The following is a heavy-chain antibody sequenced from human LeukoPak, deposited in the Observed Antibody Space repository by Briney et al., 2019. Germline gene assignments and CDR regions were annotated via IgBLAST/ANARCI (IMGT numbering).Heavy chain of an antibody. D-gene: IGHD3-3*01. CDR2: INWNGGST. J-gene: IGHJ3*02. Sequence: GGSLRLSCAASGSTFDDYGMSWVRQAPGKGLEWVSGINWNGGSTGYADSVKGRFTISRDNAKNSLYLQMNSLRAEDTAVYYCARLRSGYYRAFDIWGQGTMVTVSS. CDR3: ARLRSGYYRAFDI. CDR1: GSTFDDYG. V-gene: IGHV3-20*04.